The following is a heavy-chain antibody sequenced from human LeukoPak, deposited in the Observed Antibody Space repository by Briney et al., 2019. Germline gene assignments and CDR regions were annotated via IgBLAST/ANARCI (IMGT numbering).Heavy chain of an antibody. CDR3: APSSQMGFGELSGGSYDI. J-gene: IGHJ3*02. Sequence: GGSLRLSCEASGFTFITHAMNWVRQAPGKGLEWVSGISGSKGRFTLSRDNSKSTVYLHLNSLRAEDAALYYCAPSSQMGFGELSGGSYDIWGQGTMVTVSS. CDR2: ISGS. V-gene: IGHV3-23*01. CDR1: GFTFITHA. D-gene: IGHD3-10*01.